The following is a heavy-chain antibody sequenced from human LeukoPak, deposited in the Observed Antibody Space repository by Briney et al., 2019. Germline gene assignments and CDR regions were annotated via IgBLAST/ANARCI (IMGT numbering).Heavy chain of an antibody. D-gene: IGHD4-17*01. Sequence: GGSLRLSCVASGFTSGVYAMSWVRQAPGKGMEWLSNVRTRGDPTSYADSVRGRFTISRDNAKKSLFLQINGLRVEDTAVYFCVRDVDYAFDYWGQGVLVIVSS. CDR2: VRTRGDPT. J-gene: IGHJ4*02. V-gene: IGHV3-48*01. CDR1: GFTSGVYA. CDR3: VRDVDYAFDY.